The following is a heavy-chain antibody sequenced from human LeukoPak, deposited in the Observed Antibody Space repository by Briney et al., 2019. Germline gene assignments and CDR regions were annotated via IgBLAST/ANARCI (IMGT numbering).Heavy chain of an antibody. CDR3: ARHIQQLVLVRPPRFDP. D-gene: IGHD6-13*01. J-gene: IGHJ5*02. CDR1: GGSFSGYY. Sequence: SETLSLTCAVYGGSFSGYYWSWIRQPPGKGLEWIGEINHSGNTNYNPSLKSRVTISVDTSKNQFSLKLSSVTAADTAVYYCARHIQQLVLVRPPRFDPWGQGTLVTVSS. CDR2: INHSGNT. V-gene: IGHV4-34*01.